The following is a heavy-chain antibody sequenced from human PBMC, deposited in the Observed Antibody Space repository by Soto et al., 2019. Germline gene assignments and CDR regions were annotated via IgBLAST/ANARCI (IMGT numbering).Heavy chain of an antibody. CDR3: AKDPNYDFWSGYSGSGWFDP. V-gene: IGHV3-21*06. Sequence: GGSLRLSCVASGFTFSSYSMNWVRQSPGKGLEWVSSITASSSYEYYADSVRGRFTISGDNAKNSLYLQMNSLRAEDTAVYYCAKDPNYDFWSGYSGSGWFDPWGQGTLVTVSS. CDR2: ITASSSYE. CDR1: GFTFSSYS. J-gene: IGHJ5*02. D-gene: IGHD3-3*01.